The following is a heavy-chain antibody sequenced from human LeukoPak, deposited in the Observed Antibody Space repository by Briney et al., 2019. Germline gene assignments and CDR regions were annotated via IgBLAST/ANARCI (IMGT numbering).Heavy chain of an antibody. CDR2: IYTSGST. V-gene: IGHV4-61*02. J-gene: IGHJ4*02. D-gene: IGHD5-12*01. CDR3: ARWSSYRFDY. CDR1: GGSISSGSYY. Sequence: SETLSLTCTVSGGSISSGSYYWSWIRQPAGKELEWIGRIYTSGSTNYNPSLKSRVTISVDTSKNQFSLKLSSVTAADTAVYYRARWSSYRFDYWGQGTLVTVSS.